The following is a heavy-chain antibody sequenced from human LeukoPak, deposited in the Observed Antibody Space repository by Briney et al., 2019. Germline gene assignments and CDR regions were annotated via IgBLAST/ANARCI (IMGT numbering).Heavy chain of an antibody. J-gene: IGHJ4*02. CDR2: ISHDGSNN. CDR1: GFTFSNYG. D-gene: IGHD2-15*01. Sequence: GGSLRLSCAASGFTFSNYGMHWVRQAPGKGLEWVVVISHDGSNNNYADSVKGRFAISRYNSKNTLYLQMNSLRPEDTAVYYCAKVRVGTAHFDYWGQGTLVTVSS. V-gene: IGHV3-30*18. CDR3: AKVRVGTAHFDY.